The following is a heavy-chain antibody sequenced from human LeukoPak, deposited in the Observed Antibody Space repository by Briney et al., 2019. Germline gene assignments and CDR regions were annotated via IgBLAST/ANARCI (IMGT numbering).Heavy chain of an antibody. V-gene: IGHV3-23*01. Sequence: GGSLRLACAASGFTVSSNYMTWVRQAPGKGLEWVSAISGSGGSTYYADSVKGRFTISRDNSKNTLYLQMNSLRAEDTAVYYCAKDHSGPTTFFDYWGQGTLVTVSS. J-gene: IGHJ4*02. CDR3: AKDHSGPTTFFDY. D-gene: IGHD5-12*01. CDR1: GFTVSSNY. CDR2: ISGSGGST.